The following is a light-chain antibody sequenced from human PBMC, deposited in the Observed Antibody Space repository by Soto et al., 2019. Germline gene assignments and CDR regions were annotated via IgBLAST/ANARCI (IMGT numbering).Light chain of an antibody. J-gene: IGLJ2*01. CDR1: SSDVGTYNY. CDR3: CSYAGSSMV. CDR2: DVS. V-gene: IGLV2-11*01. Sequence: QSALTQPRSVSGSPGQSVTISCTGTSSDVGTYNYVSWYQQHPGKAPKLIIYDVSKRPSGVPDRFSGSKSGNTASLTISGLQAEDEADYYCCSYAGSSMVFGGGTKVTVL.